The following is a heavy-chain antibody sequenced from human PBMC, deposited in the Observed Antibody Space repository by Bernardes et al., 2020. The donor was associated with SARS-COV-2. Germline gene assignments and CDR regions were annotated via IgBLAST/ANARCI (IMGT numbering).Heavy chain of an antibody. CDR2: ISNDSNYI. CDR3: TRPLKYTMIWGYYAMEV. D-gene: IGHD3-10*01. J-gene: IGHJ6*02. Sequence: GGSLRLSCATSGFTFSSYSVNWVRQAPGKGLEWVSSISNDSNYIYYADSVRGRFTVSRDNAKNSLYLQMNSLRVEDTAVYYCTRPLKYTMIWGYYAMEVWGQGTTVTVSS. V-gene: IGHV3-21*01. CDR1: GFTFSSYS.